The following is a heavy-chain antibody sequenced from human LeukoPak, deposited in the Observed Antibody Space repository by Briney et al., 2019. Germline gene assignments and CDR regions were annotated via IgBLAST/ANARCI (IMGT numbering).Heavy chain of an antibody. D-gene: IGHD3-9*01. CDR2: ISSSGSTI. Sequence: GGSLRLSCAASGFTFSSYSMNWVRQTPAKGLEWVSYISSSGSTIYYADSVKGRFTISRDNAKNSLYLQMNSLRAEDTAVYYCARDDILTGYPAPFDYWGQGTLVTVSS. CDR1: GFTFSSYS. J-gene: IGHJ4*02. V-gene: IGHV3-48*04. CDR3: ARDDILTGYPAPFDY.